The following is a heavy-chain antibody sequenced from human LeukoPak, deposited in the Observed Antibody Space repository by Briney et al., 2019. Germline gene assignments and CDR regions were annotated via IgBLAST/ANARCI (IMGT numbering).Heavy chain of an antibody. J-gene: IGHJ4*02. CDR3: ARLPLAYCGGDCYLGY. Sequence: GGSLRLSCAASGFTFSSYSMNWVRQAPGKGLEWVSSISSSSSYIYYADSVKGRSTISRDNAKNSLYLQMNSLRAEDTAVYYCARLPLAYCGGDCYLGYWGQGTLVTVSS. V-gene: IGHV3-21*01. CDR1: GFTFSSYS. D-gene: IGHD2-21*02. CDR2: ISSSSSYI.